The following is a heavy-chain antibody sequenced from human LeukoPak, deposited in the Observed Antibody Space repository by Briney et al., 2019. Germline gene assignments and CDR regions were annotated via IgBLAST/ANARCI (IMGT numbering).Heavy chain of an antibody. V-gene: IGHV4-59*01. Sequence: PSETLSLTCIVSGGSINSYYWSWIRQPPGKGLEWIGYVHHRGSTSYNPSLKSRVTISEDTSKNQFSLNLKSVTAADTAIYYCAHPSTPDYGGLDYWGQGTLVTVSS. J-gene: IGHJ4*02. CDR3: AHPSTPDYGGLDY. CDR1: GGSINSYY. D-gene: IGHD4-17*01. CDR2: VHHRGST.